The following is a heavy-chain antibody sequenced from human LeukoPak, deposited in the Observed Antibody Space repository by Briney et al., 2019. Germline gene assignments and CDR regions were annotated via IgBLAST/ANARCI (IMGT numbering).Heavy chain of an antibody. Sequence: GGSLRLSCAAPGFTFSSYWMHWVRQVPGKGLVWVSRLDSDASNTDYADSVKAPITISRNNAKNTLYLQMKSLRAEDTAVYHWARGVDYVSRSFVSWGQGGQVTVS. V-gene: IGHV3-74*01. J-gene: IGHJ5*01. CDR3: ARGVDYVSRSFVS. D-gene: IGHD3-10*01. CDR2: LDSDASNT. CDR1: GFTFSSYW.